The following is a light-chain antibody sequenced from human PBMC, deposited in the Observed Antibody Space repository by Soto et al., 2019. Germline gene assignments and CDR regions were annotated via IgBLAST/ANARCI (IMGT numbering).Light chain of an antibody. CDR3: DRYSRSPPYT. J-gene: IGKJ2*01. CDR2: GAS. CDR1: QSVSNND. Sequence: EIVLTQSPDTLSLSPGERATVSCRASQSVSNNDLAWYQQRPGQAPRLVLYGASPRPTGIPDRFSGSGSGTEFTLTSSRLQPEDFAVYYYDRYSRSPPYTFGQGTKLDIK. V-gene: IGKV3-20*01.